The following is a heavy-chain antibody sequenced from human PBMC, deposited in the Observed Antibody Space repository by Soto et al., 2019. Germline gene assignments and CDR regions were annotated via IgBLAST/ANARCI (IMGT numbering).Heavy chain of an antibody. D-gene: IGHD6-19*01. Sequence: GGSLRLSCSASGFTFSSYAMHWVRQAPGKRLEYVSAISGNGGTTYYADSVKGRFTISRDNSKNTLYLQMSSLRAEDTALYYCVRDQDFSSGWYIGDYWGQGTLVTVSS. CDR2: ISGNGGTT. CDR3: VRDQDFSSGWYIGDY. V-gene: IGHV3-64D*08. CDR1: GFTFSSYA. J-gene: IGHJ4*02.